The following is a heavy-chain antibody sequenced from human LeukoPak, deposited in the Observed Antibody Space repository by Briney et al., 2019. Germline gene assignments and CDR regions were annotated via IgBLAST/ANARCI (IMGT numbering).Heavy chain of an antibody. V-gene: IGHV3-66*03. Sequence: GGSLRLSCTVSGFTVSSNSMSWVRQAPGKGLEWVSFIYSDNTHYSDSVKGRFTISRDNSKNTLYLQMNSLRADDTAVYYCARGQRAHVEWYYYMDVWGKGTTVTVSS. CDR2: IYSDNT. D-gene: IGHD1-26*01. J-gene: IGHJ6*03. CDR3: ARGQRAHVEWYYYMDV. CDR1: GFTVSSNS.